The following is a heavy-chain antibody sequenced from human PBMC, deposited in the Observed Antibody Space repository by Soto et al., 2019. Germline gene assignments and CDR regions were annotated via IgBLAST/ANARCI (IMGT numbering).Heavy chain of an antibody. J-gene: IGHJ6*03. V-gene: IGHV4-59*01. CDR2: RYYSGSA. D-gene: IGHD5-18*01. Sequence: QVQLQESGPGLVKPSETLSLTCTVSGASISSYHWSWIRQTPGKGLEWIGYRYYSGSANYNPSLKTRVTLSVDTSKPQVSLKLSSVTAADTGVYYCETDVHTEHVLPYYYVDVWDKGTKVTVSS. CDR1: GASISSYH. CDR3: ETDVHTEHVLPYYYVDV.